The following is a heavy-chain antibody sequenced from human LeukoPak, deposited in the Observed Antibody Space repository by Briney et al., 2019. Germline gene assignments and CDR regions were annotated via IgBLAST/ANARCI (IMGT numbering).Heavy chain of an antibody. V-gene: IGHV5-51*01. D-gene: IGHD1-1*01. CDR1: GYSFNSYW. CDR3: ARQNRNDLRDAFDI. Sequence: GESLKISCKGSGYSFNSYWIGWVRQMPGKGLGWMWIIYPGDSDPRYSPSFQGQVTISADKSISTAYLQWSSLKASDTAMYYCARQNRNDLRDAFDIWGQGTMVTVSS. J-gene: IGHJ3*02. CDR2: IYPGDSDP.